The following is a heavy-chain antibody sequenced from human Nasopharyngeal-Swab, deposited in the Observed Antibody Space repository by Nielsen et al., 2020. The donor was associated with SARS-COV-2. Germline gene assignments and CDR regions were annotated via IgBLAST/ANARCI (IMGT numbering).Heavy chain of an antibody. Sequence: GESLKIPCAASGFTFSSYRMNWVRQAPGKGLEWVSSISSRSSSLYYADPLTGRFTISRDNAKNSLYMKMNRLRAEDTAVYYCARNRSVGYGMDVWGQGTTVTVSS. J-gene: IGHJ6*02. CDR3: ARNRSVGYGMDV. D-gene: IGHD2-15*01. V-gene: IGHV3-21*01. CDR1: GFTFSSYR. CDR2: ISSRSSSL.